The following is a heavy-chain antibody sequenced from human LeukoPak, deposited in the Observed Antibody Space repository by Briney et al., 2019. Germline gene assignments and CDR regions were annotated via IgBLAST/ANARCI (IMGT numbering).Heavy chain of an antibody. V-gene: IGHV1-69*04. CDR1: GGTFSSYA. J-gene: IGHJ4*02. CDR3: ARDGSGSYLSFDY. D-gene: IGHD3-10*01. CDR2: IIPILGIA. Sequence: SVKVSCKASGGTFSSYAISWVRQAPGQGLEWMGRIIPILGIANYAQKFQGRVTITADKSTSTAYMELSSLRSEDTAVYYCARDGSGSYLSFDYWGQGTLVTVSS.